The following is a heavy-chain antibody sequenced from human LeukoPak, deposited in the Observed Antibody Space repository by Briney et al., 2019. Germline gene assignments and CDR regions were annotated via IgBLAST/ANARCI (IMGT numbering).Heavy chain of an antibody. Sequence: SSETLSLTCTVSGGSISSGGYFWRWIRQHPGKGLEWNGYIYYSGSTYYHPSLKSRLTISVDTSKNQFCLKLSSVTAADTAVYYCARAYMVRGVIMRNWFDPWGQGTLVTGAS. CDR3: ARAYMVRGVIMRNWFDP. V-gene: IGHV4-31*03. CDR1: GGSISSGGYF. CDR2: IYYSGST. J-gene: IGHJ5*02. D-gene: IGHD3-10*01.